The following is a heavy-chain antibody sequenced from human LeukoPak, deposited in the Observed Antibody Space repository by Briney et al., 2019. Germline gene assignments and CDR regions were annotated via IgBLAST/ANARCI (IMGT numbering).Heavy chain of an antibody. D-gene: IGHD3-10*01. J-gene: IGHJ4*02. Sequence: SETLSLTCTISGGSVSDYYWSWIRQSPGKGLEWIGYIYHTGSTSYSPSLKSRVTISVDTSKNQFSLKLSSVTAADTAVYYCARELTMVRGVINYWGQGTLVTVSS. CDR1: GGSVSDYY. CDR2: IYHTGST. V-gene: IGHV4-59*02. CDR3: ARELTMVRGVINY.